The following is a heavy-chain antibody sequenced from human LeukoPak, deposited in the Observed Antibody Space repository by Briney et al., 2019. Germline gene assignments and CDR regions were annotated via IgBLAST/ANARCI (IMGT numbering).Heavy chain of an antibody. CDR1: GYTLTELS. V-gene: IGHV1-24*01. Sequence: ASVKVSCKVSGYTLTELSMHWVRQVPGKGLEWVGGFDFEEGKIIYAQKFQGRVTMTEDTSTDTAYMELSSLTSEDTAVYYCTAATGWSSSMMWGQGTAVTVSS. D-gene: IGHD6-13*01. CDR2: FDFEEGKI. CDR3: TAATGWSSSMM. J-gene: IGHJ4*02.